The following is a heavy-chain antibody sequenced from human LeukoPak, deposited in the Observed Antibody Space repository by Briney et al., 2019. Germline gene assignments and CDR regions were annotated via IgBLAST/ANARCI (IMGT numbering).Heavy chain of an antibody. V-gene: IGHV1-2*02. Sequence: ASVEVSCKASGYTFTGYYMHWVRQAPGQGLEWMGWINPNSGGTNYAQKFQGRVTMTRDTSISTAYMELSRLRSDDTAVYYCARDIVVVVAASGGYYYYGMDVWGQGTTVTVSS. CDR1: GYTFTGYY. CDR2: INPNSGGT. CDR3: ARDIVVVVAASGGYYYYGMDV. J-gene: IGHJ6*02. D-gene: IGHD2-15*01.